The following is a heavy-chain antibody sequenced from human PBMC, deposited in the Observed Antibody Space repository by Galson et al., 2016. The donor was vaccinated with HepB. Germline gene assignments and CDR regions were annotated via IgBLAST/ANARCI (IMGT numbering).Heavy chain of an antibody. J-gene: IGHJ3*01. CDR1: GFTFSTYT. Sequence: SLRLSCAASGFTFSTYTMSWVRQAPGKGLEWVSVISHSGDNTDYADSVKGRFTISRDDSQSMLYLQMSNLRVEDTAVYYCARDRVVDASGDYPDALDFWGRGTMVTVAS. CDR2: ISHSGDNT. V-gene: IGHV3-23*01. D-gene: IGHD2-8*02. CDR3: ARDRVVDASGDYPDALDF.